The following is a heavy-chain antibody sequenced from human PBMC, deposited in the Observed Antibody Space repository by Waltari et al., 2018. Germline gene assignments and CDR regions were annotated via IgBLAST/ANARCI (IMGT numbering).Heavy chain of an antibody. J-gene: IGHJ4*02. CDR3: VLYSSEFLGDC. CDR1: GFTFSNYW. V-gene: IGHV3-74*01. CDR2: ISMDGSIR. Sequence: EVHLVESGGGLVQPGGSLRLSCAASGFTFSNYWMHWVRQAPGKGLVSVAHISMDGSIRNYADAVKGRFTISRDNAKNTLFLQMNSLRAEVTAVYYCVLYSSEFLGDCWGQGTPVTVSS. D-gene: IGHD6-19*01.